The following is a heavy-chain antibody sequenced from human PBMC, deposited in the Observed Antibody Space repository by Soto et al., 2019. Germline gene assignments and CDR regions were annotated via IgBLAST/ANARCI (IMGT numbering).Heavy chain of an antibody. CDR3: ARDLTIRYYYYYGMDV. D-gene: IGHD3-3*01. Sequence: GASVKVSCKSSGYTFTGYYMHWVRQAPGQGLEWMGWINPNSGGTNYAQKFQGRVTMTRDTSISTAYMELSRLRSDDTAVYYCARDLTIRYYYYYGMDVWGQGTTVTVS. CDR2: INPNSGGT. CDR1: GYTFTGYY. J-gene: IGHJ6*02. V-gene: IGHV1-2*02.